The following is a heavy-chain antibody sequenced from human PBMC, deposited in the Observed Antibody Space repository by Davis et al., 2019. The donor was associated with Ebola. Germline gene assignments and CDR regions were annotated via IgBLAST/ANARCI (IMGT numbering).Heavy chain of an antibody. CDR3: ARGDTVVVPADYYFDY. CDR1: GYTFTSYG. Sequence: ASVKVSCKASGYTFTSYGISWVRQAPGQGLEWMGWISAYNGNTNYAQKLQGRVTMTTDTSTSTAYMELRSLRSDDTAVYYCARGDTVVVPADYYFDYWGQGTLVTVSS. D-gene: IGHD2-2*01. CDR2: ISAYNGNT. V-gene: IGHV1-18*01. J-gene: IGHJ4*02.